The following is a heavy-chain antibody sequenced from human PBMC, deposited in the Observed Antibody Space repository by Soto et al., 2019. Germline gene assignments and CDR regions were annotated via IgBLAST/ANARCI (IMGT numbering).Heavy chain of an antibody. CDR2: ISPIFGTA. CDR3: ASSPVEMATIPFFDY. CDR1: GGTFSSYA. V-gene: IGHV1-69*13. D-gene: IGHD5-12*01. Sequence: ASVKVSCKASGGTFSSYAISWVRQAPGQGLEWMGWISPIFGTANYAQKFQGRVTITADESTSTAYMELSSLRSEDTAVYYCASSPVEMATIPFFDYWGQGTLVTVSS. J-gene: IGHJ4*02.